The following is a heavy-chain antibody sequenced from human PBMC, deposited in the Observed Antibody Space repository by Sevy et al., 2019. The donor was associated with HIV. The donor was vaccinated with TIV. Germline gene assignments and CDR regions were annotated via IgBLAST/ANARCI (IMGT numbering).Heavy chain of an antibody. CDR3: ARALASMARGYSYGYSGMDV. J-gene: IGHJ6*02. Sequence: GGSLRLSCAASGFTFSDYYMSWIRQAPGKGLEWVSYISSSGSTIYYADSVKSRFTISRDNTKNSLYLQMNSLRAEDTAVYYCARALASMARGYSYGYSGMDVWGQGTTVTVSS. D-gene: IGHD5-18*01. CDR2: ISSSGSTI. V-gene: IGHV3-11*01. CDR1: GFTFSDYY.